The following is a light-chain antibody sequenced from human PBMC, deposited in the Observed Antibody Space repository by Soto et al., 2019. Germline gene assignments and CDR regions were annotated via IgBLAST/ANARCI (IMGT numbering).Light chain of an antibody. V-gene: IGKV1-5*01. Sequence: DLPWTQTPSTLSASGRGRCTAACRASESMSNCVAWYQQKPGKAPKLLISGASSLQSGVPSRFSGSASGTEFTLTISSLQPDDIATYYCQQCHRYLTFGQGTKVDIK. CDR2: GAS. J-gene: IGKJ1*01. CDR1: ESMSNC. CDR3: QQCHRYLT.